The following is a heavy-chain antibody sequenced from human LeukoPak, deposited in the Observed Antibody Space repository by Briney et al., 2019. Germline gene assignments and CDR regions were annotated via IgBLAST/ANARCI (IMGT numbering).Heavy chain of an antibody. Sequence: PGGSLRLSCAASGFTFSASTIHWVRQASGKGLEWVGRIRGKANSYATAYAASVKGRFTISRDDSKSTVYLQMNSLKTEDTAVYYCTRREAYMDVWGRGTTVTVSS. D-gene: IGHD1-26*01. CDR3: TRREAYMDV. CDR1: GFTFSAST. CDR2: IRGKANSYAT. J-gene: IGHJ6*03. V-gene: IGHV3-73*01.